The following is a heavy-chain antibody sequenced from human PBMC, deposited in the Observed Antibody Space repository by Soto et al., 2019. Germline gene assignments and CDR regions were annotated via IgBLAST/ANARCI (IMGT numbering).Heavy chain of an antibody. V-gene: IGHV3-23*01. CDR3: AKDREVTTEGDAFDI. CDR1: GFTFSSYA. CDR2: ISGSGGST. D-gene: IGHD4-17*01. J-gene: IGHJ3*02. Sequence: EVQLLESGGGLVQPGGSLRLSCAASGFTFSSYAMSWVRQAPGKGLEWVSAISGSGGSTYYADSVKVRFTISRDNSKNTLYLPMNSLRAEDTAVYYCAKDREVTTEGDAFDIGGQGTMVTVSS.